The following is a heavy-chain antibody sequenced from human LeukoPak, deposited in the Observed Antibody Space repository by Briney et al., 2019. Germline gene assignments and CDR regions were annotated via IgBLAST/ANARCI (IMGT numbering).Heavy chain of an antibody. J-gene: IGHJ5*02. Sequence: SETLSLTCAVSGGSINNYFWSRIRQPPGKGLEWIGYISYSGSTNYNPSLKSRVTISVDTSKNQFSLKLNSVTTADTAVYYCARDNYGGVTKFDPWGQGTLVTVSS. CDR1: GGSINNYF. CDR3: ARDNYGGVTKFDP. V-gene: IGHV4-59*01. CDR2: ISYSGST. D-gene: IGHD3-16*01.